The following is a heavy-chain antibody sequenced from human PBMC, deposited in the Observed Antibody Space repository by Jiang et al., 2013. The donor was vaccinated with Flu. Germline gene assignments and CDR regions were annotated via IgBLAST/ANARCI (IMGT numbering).Heavy chain of an antibody. Sequence: GAEVKKPGASVKVSCKASGYTFTDFYTHWVRQAPGQGLEWMGIINPTGGSTSYAQKFQGRVTMTRDTSTSTVYMELSSLRSEDPAVYYCARSYCGGDCYSNYYYSGMDVWGQGTTVTVSS. D-gene: IGHD2-21*02. J-gene: IGHJ6*02. CDR1: GYTFTDFY. CDR2: INPTGGST. CDR3: ARSYCGGDCYSNYYYSGMDV. V-gene: IGHV1-46*01.